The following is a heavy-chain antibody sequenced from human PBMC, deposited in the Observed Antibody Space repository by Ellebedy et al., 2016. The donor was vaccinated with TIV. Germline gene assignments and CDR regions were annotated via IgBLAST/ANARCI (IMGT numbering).Heavy chain of an antibody. CDR2: ISGGGGST. CDR1: GFTLSSYA. CDR3: ARVGTVLLWFGELMDY. V-gene: IGHV3-23*01. J-gene: IGHJ4*02. Sequence: GGSLRLSCAASGFTLSSYAMSWVRQAPGKGLEWVSAISGGGGSTYYADSVKGRFTISRDNSKNTLYLQMNSLRPEDTAVYHCARVGTVLLWFGELMDYWGQGTLVTVSS. D-gene: IGHD3-10*01.